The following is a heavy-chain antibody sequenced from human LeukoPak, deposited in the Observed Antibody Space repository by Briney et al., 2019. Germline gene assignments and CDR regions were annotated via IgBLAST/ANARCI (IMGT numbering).Heavy chain of an antibody. CDR2: ISGNGGTI. CDR1: GINFNTFV. J-gene: IGHJ6*02. Sequence: GGSLRLSCAASGINFNTFVMSWVRQAPGKGLEWVSGISGNGGTINYADSVKGRFTISRDNSKNTLSLQMNSLRAEDTAVYYCARGTLGSSYYGMDVWGQGTTVTVSS. V-gene: IGHV3-23*01. CDR3: ARGTLGSSYYGMDV. D-gene: IGHD1-1*01.